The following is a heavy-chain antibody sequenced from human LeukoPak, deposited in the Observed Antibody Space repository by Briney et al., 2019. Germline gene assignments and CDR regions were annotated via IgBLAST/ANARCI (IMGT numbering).Heavy chain of an antibody. CDR2: ISSSGSTI. V-gene: IGHV3-48*03. Sequence: GGSLRLSCAASGFTFSSYEMNWVRQAPGKGLEWVSYISSSGSTIYYADSVKGRFTISRDNAKNSLYLQMNSLRAKDTAVYYCAKGGRITMIRGVENFDYWGQGTLVTVSS. CDR3: AKGGRITMIRGVENFDY. CDR1: GFTFSSYE. D-gene: IGHD3-10*01. J-gene: IGHJ4*02.